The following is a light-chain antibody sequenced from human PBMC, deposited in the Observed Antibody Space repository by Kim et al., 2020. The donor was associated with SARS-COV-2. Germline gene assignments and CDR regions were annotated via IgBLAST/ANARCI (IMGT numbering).Light chain of an antibody. V-gene: IGLV3-21*04. CDR3: QVWDSSSDRV. Sequence: VAPGKAAGITGGGNNIGRKSVHWYQQKPGQAPVLVIYYDSDRPSGIPERFSGSNSGNTATLTISRVEAGDEADYYCQVWDSSSDRVFGGGTQLTVL. CDR2: YDS. CDR1: NIGRKS. J-gene: IGLJ3*02.